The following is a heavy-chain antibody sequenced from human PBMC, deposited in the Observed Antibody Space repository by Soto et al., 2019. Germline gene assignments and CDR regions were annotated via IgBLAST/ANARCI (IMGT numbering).Heavy chain of an antibody. CDR1: GYTFTSYG. J-gene: IGHJ4*02. CDR2: ISAYNGNT. V-gene: IGHV1-18*01. CDR3: ARVRYSSGWSLFDY. D-gene: IGHD6-13*01. Sequence: ASVKVSCKASGYTFTSYGISWVRQAPGQGLEWMGWISAYNGNTNYAQKLQGRVTMTTDTSTSTAYMELRSLRSDDTAVYYCARVRYSSGWSLFDYWSQGTLVTVSS.